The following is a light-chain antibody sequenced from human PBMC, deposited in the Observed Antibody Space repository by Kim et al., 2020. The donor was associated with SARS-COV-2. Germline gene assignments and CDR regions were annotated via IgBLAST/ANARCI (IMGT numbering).Light chain of an antibody. CDR1: QSVRSA. V-gene: IGKV3-11*01. Sequence: EIVLTQSPATLSLSPGERATLSCRASQSVRSALAWYQQKPGQAPRLLIYDASNRATGITARISGSGSGTDFTLTISSLEPEDFAIYYFQQRSDWPLTIGRGTKVDI. CDR3: QQRSDWPLT. J-gene: IGKJ1*01. CDR2: DAS.